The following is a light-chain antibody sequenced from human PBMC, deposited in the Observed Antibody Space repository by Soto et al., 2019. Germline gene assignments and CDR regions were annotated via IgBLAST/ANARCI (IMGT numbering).Light chain of an antibody. V-gene: IGLV2-14*03. J-gene: IGLJ2*01. Sequence: QSALTQPASVSGSPGQSITISCTGTSSDVGGYDYVSWYQQHPGKAPKLIIYDVTNRPSGVSNRFSGAKSGNTASLTISGLQAEDEADYSCISYTTTSTLVVFGGGTKLTVL. CDR1: SSDVGGYDY. CDR2: DVT. CDR3: ISYTTTSTLVV.